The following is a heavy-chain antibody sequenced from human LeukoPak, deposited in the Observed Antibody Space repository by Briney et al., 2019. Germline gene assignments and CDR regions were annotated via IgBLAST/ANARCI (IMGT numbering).Heavy chain of an antibody. Sequence: GGSLRLSCAASGFTFSSYAMSWVRQAPGKGLEWVSAISGSGGSTYYADSAKGRFTISRDNSKNTLYLQMNSLRAEDTAVYYCAKGPYYDILTGYDYFDYWGQGTLVTVSS. CDR3: AKGPYYDILTGYDYFDY. CDR2: ISGSGGST. D-gene: IGHD3-9*01. J-gene: IGHJ4*02. CDR1: GFTFSSYA. V-gene: IGHV3-23*01.